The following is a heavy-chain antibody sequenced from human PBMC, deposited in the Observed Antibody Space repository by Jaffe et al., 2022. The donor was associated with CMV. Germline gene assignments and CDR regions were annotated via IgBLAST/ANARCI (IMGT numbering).Heavy chain of an antibody. J-gene: IGHJ4*02. V-gene: IGHV4-39*01. CDR2: IYYSGST. CDR3: ARHDWAVVVVAATGPVSYFDY. D-gene: IGHD2-15*01. CDR1: GGSISSSSYY. Sequence: QLQLQESGPGLVKPSETLSLTCTVSGGSISSSSYYWGWIRQPPGKGLEWIGSIYYSGSTYYNPSLKSRVTISVDTSKNQFSLKLSSVTAADTAVYYCARHDWAVVVVAATGPVSYFDYWGQGTLVTVSS.